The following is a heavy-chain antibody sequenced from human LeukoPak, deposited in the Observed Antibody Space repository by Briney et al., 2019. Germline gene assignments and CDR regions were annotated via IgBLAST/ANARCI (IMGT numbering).Heavy chain of an antibody. V-gene: IGHV3-11*04. D-gene: IGHD3-16*01. CDR2: ISSGGRTI. Sequence: KPGGSLRLSCAASGFTFSDYYMSWIRQAPGKGLEWVSYISSGGRTIYYADSVKGRFTMSRDNAKNSLFLQMNSLRAEDTAVYYCARDMWGRSLWSGNLGGHSFDYWGRGTLVTVSS. CDR3: ARDMWGRSLWSGNLGGHSFDY. J-gene: IGHJ4*02. CDR1: GFTFSDYY.